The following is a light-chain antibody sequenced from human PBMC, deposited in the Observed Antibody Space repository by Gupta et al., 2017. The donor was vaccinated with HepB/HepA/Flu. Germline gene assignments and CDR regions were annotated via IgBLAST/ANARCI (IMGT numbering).Light chain of an antibody. CDR3: CSYAGSSTPFV. V-gene: IGLV2-23*02. CDR2: EVN. CDR1: RNDVGGYNV. J-gene: IGLJ1*01. Sequence: QSALTQPASVSGSPGQSITHPSPGTRNDVGGYNVVSWYQQDPGKAPKLLIYEVNKRPLGVANRFSGSKSGNTASLTISGLQAEDEADYYCCSYAGSSTPFVFGTGTAVTVL.